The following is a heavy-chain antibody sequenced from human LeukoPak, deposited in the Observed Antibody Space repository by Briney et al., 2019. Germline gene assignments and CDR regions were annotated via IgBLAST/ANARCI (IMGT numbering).Heavy chain of an antibody. CDR2: IKQDGSEK. D-gene: IGHD2/OR15-2a*01. CDR1: GFTFSSYW. Sequence: PGGSLSLSCAASGFTFSSYWMSWVRQAPGKGLEWVANIKQDGSEKYYVDSVKGRFTISRNNAKNSLYLQMNSLRAEDTAVYYCAREKRIEGRYFDYWGQGTLVTVSS. V-gene: IGHV3-7*01. J-gene: IGHJ4*02. CDR3: AREKRIEGRYFDY.